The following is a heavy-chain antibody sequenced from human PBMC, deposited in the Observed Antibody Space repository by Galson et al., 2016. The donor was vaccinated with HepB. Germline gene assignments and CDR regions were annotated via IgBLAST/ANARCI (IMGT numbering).Heavy chain of an antibody. D-gene: IGHD6-19*01. J-gene: IGHJ4*02. CDR3: ARHRESVAGGHYFDN. CDR1: GGSISRSFHS. Sequence: SETLSLTCTVSGGSISRSFHSWGWIRQPPGKGLEWIGSFFYGGSTYYNPSLKTPFIISVDTSKNQFSLKLTSVTAADTATYFCARHRESVAGGHYFDNWGQGTLITVSS. CDR2: FFYGGST. V-gene: IGHV4-39*01.